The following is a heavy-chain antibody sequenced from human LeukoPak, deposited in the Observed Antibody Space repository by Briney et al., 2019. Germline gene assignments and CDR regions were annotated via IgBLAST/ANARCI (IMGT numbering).Heavy chain of an antibody. J-gene: IGHJ4*02. D-gene: IGHD3-22*01. CDR3: ARDVRNYYDSSGYYLFDY. Sequence: SQTLSLTCTVSGGSISSGSYYWSWIRQPAGKGLEWIGRIYTSGSTNYNPSLKSRATISVDTSKNQFSLELSSVTAADTAVYYCARDVRNYYDSSGYYLFDYWGQGTLVTVSS. CDR1: GGSISSGSYY. V-gene: IGHV4-61*02. CDR2: IYTSGST.